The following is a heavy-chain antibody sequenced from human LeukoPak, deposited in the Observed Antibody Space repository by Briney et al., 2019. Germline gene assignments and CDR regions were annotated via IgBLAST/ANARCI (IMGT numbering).Heavy chain of an antibody. Sequence: PGRSLGLSCAASGFTFSSYGMHWVRQAPGKGLEWVAVIWYDGSNKYYADSVKGRFTISRDNSKNTLYLQMNSLRAEDTAVYYCARGGLDSSSWHQFDYWGQGTLVTVSS. CDR3: ARGGLDSSSWHQFDY. J-gene: IGHJ4*02. D-gene: IGHD6-13*01. V-gene: IGHV3-33*01. CDR1: GFTFSSYG. CDR2: IWYDGSNK.